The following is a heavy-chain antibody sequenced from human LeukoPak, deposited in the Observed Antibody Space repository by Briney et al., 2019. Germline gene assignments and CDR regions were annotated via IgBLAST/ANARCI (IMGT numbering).Heavy chain of an antibody. CDR2: IFASGST. J-gene: IGHJ6*02. V-gene: IGHV4-4*07. CDR3: ARGGHYGMDV. CDR1: GDSISGYY. Sequence: PSETLSLTCTVSGDSISGYYWNWIRQPAGKGLEWIGRIFASGSTNYNPSLKSRLTMSVDTSKKQFSLKLSSVTAADTAVSYCARGGHYGMDVWGQGTTVTVSS.